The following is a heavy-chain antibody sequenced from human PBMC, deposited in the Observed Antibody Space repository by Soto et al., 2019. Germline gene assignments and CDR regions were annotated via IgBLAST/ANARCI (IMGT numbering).Heavy chain of an antibody. V-gene: IGHV1-18*01. CDR2: ISTYKGNT. J-gene: IGHJ4*02. Sequence: QVQLVQSGPEVKKPGASVKVSCKTSGYTFTSYGISWVRQAPGQGLEWMGWISTYKGNTNYAQKFQGRVTKTKDTSTSTAYMELRSLRYDDTAVYYCATRSTAFDYWGQGTLVTVSS. CDR3: ATRSTAFDY. CDR1: GYTFTSYG.